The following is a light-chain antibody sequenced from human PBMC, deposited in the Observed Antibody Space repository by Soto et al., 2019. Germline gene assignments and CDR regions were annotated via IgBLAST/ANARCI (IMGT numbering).Light chain of an antibody. CDR1: SSDVGGYKF. CDR3: CSYAGSYV. V-gene: IGLV2-11*01. J-gene: IGLJ1*01. Sequence: QSALTQPASVSGSPGQSITISCTGTSSDVGGYKFVSWYQQHPGKAPKLMIYDVNQRPSGVPDRFSGSTSGNTASLTISGLQADDEADYYCCSYAGSYVFGSGTKLTVL. CDR2: DVN.